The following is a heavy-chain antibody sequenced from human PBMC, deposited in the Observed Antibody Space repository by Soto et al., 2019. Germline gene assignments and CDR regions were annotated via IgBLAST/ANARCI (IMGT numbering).Heavy chain of an antibody. J-gene: IGHJ3*02. D-gene: IGHD2-8*02. Sequence: QVRLQESRPGLVKPSQTLSLKCSVSGGSITTGGRYRSWIRQRPGKGLGWIGDVYYSGDSYYNAPLKSRVSITVDAAKDQYSLKLSPVTVADSDVYCYARAVVFTGGDGVDICGGGRLGAVSS. CDR3: ARAVVFTGGDGVDI. CDR1: GGSITTGGRY. V-gene: IGHV4-31*02. CDR2: VYYSGDS.